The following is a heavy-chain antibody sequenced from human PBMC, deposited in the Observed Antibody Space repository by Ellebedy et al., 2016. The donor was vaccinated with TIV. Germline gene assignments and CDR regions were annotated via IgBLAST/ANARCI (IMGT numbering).Heavy chain of an antibody. CDR3: ARAQTTTDEAGGLDY. D-gene: IGHD1-1*01. V-gene: IGHV3-23*01. CDR1: GFTFSSYA. Sequence: PGGSLRLSCAASGFTFSSYAMSWVRQAPGKGLEWVSAISGSGGSTYYADSVKGRFTISRDNSKNTLYLQMNSLRAEDTAVYYCARAQTTTDEAGGLDYWGQGTLVTVSS. J-gene: IGHJ4*02. CDR2: ISGSGGST.